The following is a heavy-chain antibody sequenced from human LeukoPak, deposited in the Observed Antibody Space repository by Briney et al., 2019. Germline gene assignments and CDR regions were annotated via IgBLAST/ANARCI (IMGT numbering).Heavy chain of an antibody. CDR3: AKRTGTGWFDY. D-gene: IGHD1-14*01. Sequence: PGGSLRLSCVASGFTFSSYAMSWVRQAPGKGLEWVPTIASGGSTYYADSVKARFTISRDNSKTTLYLQLSTLRAEDTAVYFCAKRTGTGWFDYWGQGTLVTVSS. CDR2: IASGGST. CDR1: GFTFSSYA. V-gene: IGHV3-23*01. J-gene: IGHJ4*02.